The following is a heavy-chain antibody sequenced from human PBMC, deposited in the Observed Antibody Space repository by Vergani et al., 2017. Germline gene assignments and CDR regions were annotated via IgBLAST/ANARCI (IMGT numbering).Heavy chain of an antibody. J-gene: IGHJ4*02. CDR2: ISAYNGNT. V-gene: IGHV1-18*01. D-gene: IGHD1-26*01. CDR1: GYTLTELS. Sequence: QVQLVQSGAEVKKPGASVKVSCKVSGYTLTELSMHWVRQAPGQGLEWMGWISAYNGNTNYAQKLQGRVTMTTDTSTSTAYMELRSLRSDDTAVYYCARDGGSYPRFGYWGQGTLVTVSS. CDR3: ARDGGSYPRFGY.